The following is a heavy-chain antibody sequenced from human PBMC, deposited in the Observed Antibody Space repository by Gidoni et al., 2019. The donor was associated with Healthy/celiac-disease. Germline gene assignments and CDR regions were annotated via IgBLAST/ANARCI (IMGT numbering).Heavy chain of an antibody. CDR2: ISGIGGST. CDR1: GFTFRNYA. J-gene: IGHJ6*02. V-gene: IGHV3-23*01. CDR3: AKNCGGYSGYDAYYYYGMDV. D-gene: IGHD5-12*01. Sequence: EVQLLESGGGLVQPGGSLRLSCAASGFTFRNYALSWVRQAPGKGLEWVSAISGIGGSTYYADSVKGRFTISRDNSKNTLYLQMNSLRAEDTAVYYCAKNCGGYSGYDAYYYYGMDVWGQGTTVTVSS.